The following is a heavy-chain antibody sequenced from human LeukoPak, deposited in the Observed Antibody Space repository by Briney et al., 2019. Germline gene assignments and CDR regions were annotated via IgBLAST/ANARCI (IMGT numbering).Heavy chain of an antibody. D-gene: IGHD6-19*01. J-gene: IGHJ4*02. V-gene: IGHV3-64*01. CDR3: ARGRGHNSGWHYFDY. CDR2: INSNGDDT. CDR1: GFIFSDYA. Sequence: GGSLRLSCAASGFIFSDYAMHWVRQAPDKRLEYVSTINSNGDDTYFASSVRGRFTMSRDNSKNTLYLQMGSLRAEDMAVYYCARGRGHNSGWHYFDYWGQGTLVTVSS.